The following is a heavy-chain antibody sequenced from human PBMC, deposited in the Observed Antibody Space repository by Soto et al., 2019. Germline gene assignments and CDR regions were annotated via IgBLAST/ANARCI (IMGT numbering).Heavy chain of an antibody. CDR2: IYYSVST. D-gene: IGHD1-26*01. J-gene: IGHJ6*03. CDR1: GGSISSTSYY. CDR3: SSSGVWLHNYYYYYYMDV. Sequence: SETLSLTCTVSGGSISSTSYYWGWIRQPPGKGLEWIGSIYYSVSTYYNPSLKSRVTISVDTSKNQFSLKLSSVTAADTAVYYCSSSGVWLHNYYYYYYMDVWGKGTTVTVSS. V-gene: IGHV4-39*01.